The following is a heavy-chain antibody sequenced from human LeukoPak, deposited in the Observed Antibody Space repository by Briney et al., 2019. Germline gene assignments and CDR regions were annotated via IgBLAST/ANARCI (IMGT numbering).Heavy chain of an antibody. CDR3: ARDHKPYYFDY. CDR1: GFTFPSYW. Sequence: GGSLRLSCAASGFTFPSYWMSWVRQAPGKGLEWVANIKPDGSEKYCVDSVKGRFTISRDNAKNSLYLQMNSLRAEDTAVYYCARDHKPYYFDYWGQGTLSPSPQ. CDR2: IKPDGSEK. V-gene: IGHV3-7*01. J-gene: IGHJ4*02.